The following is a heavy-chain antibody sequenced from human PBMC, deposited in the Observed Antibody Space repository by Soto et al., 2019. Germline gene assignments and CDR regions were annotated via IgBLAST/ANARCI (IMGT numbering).Heavy chain of an antibody. Sequence: GGSLRLSCAASGFTFTIYAMSWVRQAPGKGLEWVSTISGSGFSTYYADSVKGRFTISRDNSKNTLYLQMKSLRAEDTAVYYCASPGIVDYWGQGTLVTVSS. V-gene: IGHV3-23*01. CDR1: GFTFTIYA. D-gene: IGHD2-15*01. CDR3: ASPGIVDY. CDR2: ISGSGFST. J-gene: IGHJ4*02.